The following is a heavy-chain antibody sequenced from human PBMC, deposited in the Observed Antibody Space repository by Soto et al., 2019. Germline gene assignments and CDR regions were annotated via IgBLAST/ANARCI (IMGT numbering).Heavy chain of an antibody. V-gene: IGHV1-46*03. J-gene: IGHJ5*02. Sequence: QVQLVQSGAEVKKPGASVKVSCKASGYTFTSYYMHWVRQAPGQGLEWMGIINPSGGSTSYAKKVQGRVTMTRDTSTSTVYMELSSLRSEDTAVYYCARVYPSDTRYGYVGNNWFDPWGQGTLVTVSS. CDR1: GYTFTSYY. D-gene: IGHD5-18*01. CDR2: INPSGGST. CDR3: ARVYPSDTRYGYVGNNWFDP.